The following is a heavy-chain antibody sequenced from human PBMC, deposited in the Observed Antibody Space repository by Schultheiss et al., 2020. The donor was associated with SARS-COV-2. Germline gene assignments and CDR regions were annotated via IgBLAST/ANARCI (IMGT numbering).Heavy chain of an antibody. J-gene: IGHJ6*02. CDR1: GYTFANFG. Sequence: ASVKVSCKASGYTFANFGISWVRQAPGQGLEWLGWMNAYNGNTNYAQKLQGRVTMTTDTSTSTAYMELRSLRSDDTAVYYCARDSDDSSGYYYAGRYYYYYYGMDVWGQGTTVTVSS. CDR2: MNAYNGNT. D-gene: IGHD3-22*01. V-gene: IGHV1-18*04. CDR3: ARDSDDSSGYYYAGRYYYYYYGMDV.